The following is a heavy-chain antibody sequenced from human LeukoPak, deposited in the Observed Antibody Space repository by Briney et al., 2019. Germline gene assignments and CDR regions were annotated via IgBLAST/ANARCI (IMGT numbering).Heavy chain of an antibody. CDR3: ARDNRGWQGIAARPKRSDYYYMDV. CDR1: GFTFITYS. Sequence: GGSLRLSCVASGFTFITYSMNWVRQAPGKGLEWVSSISSSSDYIYYADSVKGRFTISRGNAKNSLYLQMNSLRAEDTAVYYCARDNRGWQGIAARPKRSDYYYMDVWGKGTTVTVSS. D-gene: IGHD6-6*01. J-gene: IGHJ6*03. V-gene: IGHV3-21*01. CDR2: ISSSSDYI.